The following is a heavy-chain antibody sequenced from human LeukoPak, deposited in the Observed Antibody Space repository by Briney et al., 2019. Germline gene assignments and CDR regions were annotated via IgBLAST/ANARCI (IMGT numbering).Heavy chain of an antibody. CDR1: GYTFTGYY. D-gene: IGHD3-22*01. CDR3: ARGGGETYYYDSSDDAFDI. V-gene: IGHV1-2*02. J-gene: IGHJ3*02. CDR2: INPNSGGT. Sequence: GASVKVSCKASGYTFTGYYMHLVRQAPGQGLEWMGWINPNSGGTNYAQKFQGRVTMTRDKSISTAYMELSRLRSDDTAVYYCARGGGETYYYDSSDDAFDIWGQGTMVTVSS.